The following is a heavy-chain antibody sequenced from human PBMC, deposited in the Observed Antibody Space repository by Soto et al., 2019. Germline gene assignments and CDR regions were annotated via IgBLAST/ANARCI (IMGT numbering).Heavy chain of an antibody. V-gene: IGHV1-8*01. Sequence: ASVKVSCKASGYTFTSYDINWVRQATGQGLEWMGWMNPNSGNTGYEQKFQGRVTMTRNTSISTAYMELSSLRSEDTAVYYCARGKKRELVSLGAFDIWGQGTMVTVSS. D-gene: IGHD1-7*01. CDR3: ARGKKRELVSLGAFDI. CDR2: MNPNSGNT. J-gene: IGHJ3*02. CDR1: GYTFTSYD.